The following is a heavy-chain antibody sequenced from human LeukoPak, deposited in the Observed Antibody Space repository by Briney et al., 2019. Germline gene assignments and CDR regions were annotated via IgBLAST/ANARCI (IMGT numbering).Heavy chain of an antibody. CDR1: GFTFSSYA. J-gene: IGHJ4*02. CDR2: ISTSSSYI. Sequence: GGSLRLSCAASGFTFSSYAMSWVRQAPGKGLEWVSSISTSSSYIDYADSVKGRFTISRDNAKNSLYLQMNSLRAEDTAVYYCAREYGGFDYWGRGTLVTVSS. CDR3: AREYGGFDY. V-gene: IGHV3-21*01. D-gene: IGHD4-23*01.